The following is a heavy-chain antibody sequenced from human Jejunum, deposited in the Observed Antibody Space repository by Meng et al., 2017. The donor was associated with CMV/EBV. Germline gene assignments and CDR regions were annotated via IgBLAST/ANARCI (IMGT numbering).Heavy chain of an antibody. CDR1: FPDYG. J-gene: IGHJ5*02. CDR2: ISAYNGDT. V-gene: IGHV1-18*01. D-gene: IGHD2-2*01. CDR3: ARDLQYCGSTSCYDDCFDP. Sequence: FPDYGISWVRQAPGQGLEWMGWISAYNGDTNYARNLRGRVTMTTDTSTTTAYMELRSLRSDDTAVYYCARDLQYCGSTSCYDDCFDPWGQGTLVTVSS.